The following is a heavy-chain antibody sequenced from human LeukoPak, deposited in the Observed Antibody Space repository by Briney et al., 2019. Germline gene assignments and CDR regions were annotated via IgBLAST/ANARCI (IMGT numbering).Heavy chain of an antibody. CDR3: ARDLGRYCSGGSCYASYY. Sequence: GASVKVSCKASGGTFSSYAISWVRQAPGQGLEWMGGIIPIFGTANYAQKFQGRVTITADESTSTAYMELSSLRSEDTAVYYCARDLGRYCSGGSCYASYYWGQGTPVTVSS. CDR2: IIPIFGTA. V-gene: IGHV1-69*01. CDR1: GGTFSSYA. J-gene: IGHJ4*02. D-gene: IGHD2-15*01.